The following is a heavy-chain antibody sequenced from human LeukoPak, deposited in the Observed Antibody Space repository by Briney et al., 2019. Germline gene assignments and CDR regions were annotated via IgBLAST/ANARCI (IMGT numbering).Heavy chain of an antibody. J-gene: IGHJ4*02. CDR3: ASLDIVLMVYSLTPSDY. CDR1: GGSFSGYY. V-gene: IGHV4-34*01. CDR2: INHSGST. D-gene: IGHD2-8*01. Sequence: PSETLSLTCAVYGGSFSGYYWSWIRQPPGKGLEWIGEINHSGSTNYNPSLKSRVTISVDTSKNQFSLKLSSVTAADTAVYYCASLDIVLMVYSLTPSDYWGQGTLVTVSS.